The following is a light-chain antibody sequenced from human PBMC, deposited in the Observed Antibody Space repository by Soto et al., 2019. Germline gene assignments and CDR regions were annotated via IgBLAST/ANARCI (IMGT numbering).Light chain of an antibody. V-gene: IGLV2-14*03. CDR2: DVN. J-gene: IGLJ2*01. Sequence: QSVLTQPASVSGSPGQSITISCTGTSSDVGGYNYVSWYQHHPDKAPKLMIYDVNNRPSGVSHRFSGSKSGNTASLNISGLQAEDEAAYYCSSYSSTNTRLVFGGGTKLTVL. CDR1: SSDVGGYNY. CDR3: SSYSSTNTRLV.